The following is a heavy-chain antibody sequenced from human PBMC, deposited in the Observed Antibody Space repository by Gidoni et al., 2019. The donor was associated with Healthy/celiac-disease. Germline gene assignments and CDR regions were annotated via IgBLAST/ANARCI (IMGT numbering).Heavy chain of an antibody. J-gene: IGHJ5*02. CDR1: GGTFSSYA. V-gene: IGHV1-69*06. D-gene: IGHD4-17*01. CDR2: ILPIFGTA. CDR3: ARGSPKNCANDYGDYRNWFDP. Sequence: QVQLVQSGAEVTKPGSSVQVSCKASGGTFSSYAIRWVRQAPGQGLEWMGGILPIFGTANDAQKFQVRVTITADKSTSTAYMELSSLRSEDTAVYYCARGSPKNCANDYGDYRNWFDPWGQGTLVTVSS.